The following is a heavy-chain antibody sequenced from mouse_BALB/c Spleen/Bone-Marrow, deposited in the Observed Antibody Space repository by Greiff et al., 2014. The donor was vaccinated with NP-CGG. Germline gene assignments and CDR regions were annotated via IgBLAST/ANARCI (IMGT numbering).Heavy chain of an antibody. CDR1: GYTFTEYT. Sequence: VQLQQSGPDLVKPGAPVKISCKTSGYTFTEYTMHWVKQSHVKSLEWIGGINPNNGGTSYSQKFKGKATWTVDKSSSTAYMELRSLTSEDSAVYYCSRGWLLRHYFDYWGQGTTLTVSS. V-gene: IGHV1-18*01. J-gene: IGHJ2*01. CDR3: SRGWLLRHYFDY. CDR2: INPNNGGT. D-gene: IGHD2-3*01.